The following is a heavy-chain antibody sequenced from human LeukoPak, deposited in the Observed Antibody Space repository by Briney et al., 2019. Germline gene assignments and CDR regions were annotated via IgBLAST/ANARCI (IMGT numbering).Heavy chain of an antibody. J-gene: IGHJ5*02. CDR3: AREGHCSSTSCYGSWFDP. Sequence: SVKVSCKASGGTFSSYAISWVRQAPGQGLEWMGGIIPIFGTANYAQKFQGRVTITADESTSTAYMELSSLRSEDTAVYYCAREGHCSSTSCYGSWFDPWGQGTLVTVSS. CDR1: GGTFSSYA. D-gene: IGHD2-2*01. CDR2: IIPIFGTA. V-gene: IGHV1-69*13.